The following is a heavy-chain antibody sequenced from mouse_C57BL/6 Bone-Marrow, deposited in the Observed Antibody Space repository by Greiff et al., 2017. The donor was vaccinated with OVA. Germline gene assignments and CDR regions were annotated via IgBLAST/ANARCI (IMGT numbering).Heavy chain of an antibody. Sequence: QVQLQQPGAELVKPGASVKLSCKASGYTFTSYWMQWVKQRPGQGLEWIGEIDPSDSYTNYNQKFKGKATLTVDTSSSTAYMQLSSLTSEDSAVYYCARGDYGNLDYWGQGTTRTVSS. J-gene: IGHJ2*01. CDR2: IDPSDSYT. CDR3: ARGDYGNLDY. D-gene: IGHD2-1*01. CDR1: GYTFTSYW. V-gene: IGHV1-50*01.